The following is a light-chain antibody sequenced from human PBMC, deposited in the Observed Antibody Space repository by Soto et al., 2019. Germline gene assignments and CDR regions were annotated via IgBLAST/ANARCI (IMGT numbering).Light chain of an antibody. CDR2: TNN. V-gene: IGLV1-44*01. CDR1: NSNIGSHV. J-gene: IGLJ3*02. Sequence: QSVLTQPPPASGPPGRRAPIFVSGANSNIGSHVVNWYQQVPGTAPKLLIYTNNQRPSGVPDRFSDSKSGTSASLAISGLQSEDEADYYCAAWDGSLQSWVFGGGTKLTVL. CDR3: AAWDGSLQSWV.